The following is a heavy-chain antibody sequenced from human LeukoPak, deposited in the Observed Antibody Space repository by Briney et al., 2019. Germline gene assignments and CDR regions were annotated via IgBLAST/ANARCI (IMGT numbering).Heavy chain of an antibody. J-gene: IGHJ4*02. D-gene: IGHD7-27*01. V-gene: IGHV3-23*01. CDR3: AKDRDLTEDRKPGYFDC. CDR1: GFTFTSYA. CDR2: ASGSGGST. Sequence: QPGGSLRLSCAASGFTFTSYAMSWVRQAPGKGLEWVSAASGSGGSTFYADSVKGRFTISRDNSKNTLYLQMNSLRAEDTAVYYCAKDRDLTEDRKPGYFDCWGQGTLVTVSS.